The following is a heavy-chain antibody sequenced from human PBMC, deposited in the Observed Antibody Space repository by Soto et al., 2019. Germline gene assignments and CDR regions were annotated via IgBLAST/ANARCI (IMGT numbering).Heavy chain of an antibody. CDR3: ARTDNVDY. D-gene: IGHD2-15*01. CDR2: IHHSGTT. Sequence: LSLPCAVSGDSINRGYYWAWIRQPPGKGLEWIGSIHHSGTTYYNPSLKSRVSISVDTSKNQFSLKLNSVTAADSAVYYCARTDNVDYWGQGTQVTVSS. CDR1: GDSINRGYY. V-gene: IGHV4-38-2*01. J-gene: IGHJ4*02.